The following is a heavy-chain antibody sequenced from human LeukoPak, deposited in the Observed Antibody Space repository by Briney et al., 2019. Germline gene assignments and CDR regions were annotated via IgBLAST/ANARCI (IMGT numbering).Heavy chain of an antibody. Sequence: PSETLSLTCTVSGGSISSYYWSWIRKPPGEGLEWNGYIYYSGSTNYNPSLKSRVTISVDTSKNLFSLKLSSVTAADTAVYYCARSPYYDFWSGYTDLNYYMDVWGKGTTVTVSS. CDR3: ARSPYYDFWSGYTDLNYYMDV. CDR1: GGSISSYY. V-gene: IGHV4-59*01. D-gene: IGHD3-3*01. CDR2: IYYSGST. J-gene: IGHJ6*03.